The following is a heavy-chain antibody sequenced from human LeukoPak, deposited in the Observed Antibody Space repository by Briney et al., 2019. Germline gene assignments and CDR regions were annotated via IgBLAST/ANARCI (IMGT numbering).Heavy chain of an antibody. CDR3: AKRIVGATTRYFGS. V-gene: IGHV3-23*01. Sequence: GGSLRLSCAASGFTFSTYAVSWVRQAPGKGLEWVSTSGTGGGTYYADSVKGRFTISRDNSKNTLYLQMSSLRAEDTAVYYCAKRIVGATTRYFGSWGQGTLVTVSS. CDR1: GFTFSTYA. J-gene: IGHJ4*02. D-gene: IGHD1-26*01. CDR2: SGTGGGT.